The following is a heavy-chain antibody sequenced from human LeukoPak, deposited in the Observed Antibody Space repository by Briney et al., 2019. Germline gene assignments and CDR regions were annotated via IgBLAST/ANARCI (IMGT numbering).Heavy chain of an antibody. CDR2: INPSGGST. D-gene: IGHD6-19*01. J-gene: IGHJ5*02. CDR3: AREEIAVAGRTQNWFDP. V-gene: IGHV1-46*01. Sequence: ASVKVSCKASGYTFTSYYMHWVRQAPGQGLEWMGIINPSGGSTSYTQKFQGRVIMTRDMSTSTVYMELSSLRSEDTAVYYCAREEIAVAGRTQNWFDPWGQGTLVTVSS. CDR1: GYTFTSYY.